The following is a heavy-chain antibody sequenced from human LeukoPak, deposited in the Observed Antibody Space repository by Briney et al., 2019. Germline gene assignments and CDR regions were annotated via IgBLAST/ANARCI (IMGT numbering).Heavy chain of an antibody. D-gene: IGHD3-22*01. CDR1: GGSISSYY. J-gene: IGHJ4*02. CDR2: IYYSGST. V-gene: IGHV4-59*01. CDR3: ARSDYDSSGYYSASVPFDY. Sequence: SETLSLTCTVSGGSISSYYWSWIRQPPGKGLEWIGYIYYSGSTNYNPSLKSRVTISVDTSKDQFSLKLSSVTAADTAVYYCARSDYDSSGYYSASVPFDYWGQGTLVTVSS.